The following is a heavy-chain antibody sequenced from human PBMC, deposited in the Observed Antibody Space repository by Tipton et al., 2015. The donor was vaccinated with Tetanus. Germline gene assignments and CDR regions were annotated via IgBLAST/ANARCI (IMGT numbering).Heavy chain of an antibody. J-gene: IGHJ5*02. CDR1: GGSIRTHY. Sequence: GLVKPSETLSLLCTVSGGSIRTHYWSWIRQPAGKGLEWIGRIFSPESINYNPSLGGRVTMSIDTSKNQFSLNLRSVTAADTAVYYCARDRGFTTYNYFDPWGQGTLVTVSS. CDR3: ARDRGFTTYNYFDP. V-gene: IGHV4-4*07. CDR2: IFSPESI. D-gene: IGHD5-24*01.